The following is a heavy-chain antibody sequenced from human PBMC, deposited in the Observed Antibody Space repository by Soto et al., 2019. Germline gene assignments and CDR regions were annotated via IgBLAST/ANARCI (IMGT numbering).Heavy chain of an antibody. J-gene: IGHJ4*02. Sequence: WGSLTLSCAASGFPFSRYAMSWVRQAPGKGLEWVSAISGSGGSTYYADSVKGRFAISRDNSKNTLYLQMNSLRAEDTAVYYCAKFSYDSSGYLFDYCGQGTLVTVS. CDR3: AKFSYDSSGYLFDY. CDR1: GFPFSRYA. V-gene: IGHV3-23*01. D-gene: IGHD3-22*01. CDR2: ISGSGGST.